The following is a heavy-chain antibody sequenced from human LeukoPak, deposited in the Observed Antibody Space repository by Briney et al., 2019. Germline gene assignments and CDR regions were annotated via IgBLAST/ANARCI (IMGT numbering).Heavy chain of an antibody. CDR2: ISYDANNK. J-gene: IGHJ4*02. Sequence: GGSLRLSCAASAFTFSTYGMHWVRQAPGKGLEWVAVISYDANNKYYADSVKGRFTISRDNSKNTLYLQMSSLKAEDTAVYYCAKDRHPARTDGYYFDYWGQGTLVTVSS. CDR3: AKDRHPARTDGYYFDY. CDR1: AFTFSTYG. D-gene: IGHD1-14*01. V-gene: IGHV3-30*18.